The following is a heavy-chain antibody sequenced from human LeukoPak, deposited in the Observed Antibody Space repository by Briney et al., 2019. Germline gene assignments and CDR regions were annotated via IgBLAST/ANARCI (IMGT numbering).Heavy chain of an antibody. CDR2: IYSGGST. V-gene: IGHV3-66*01. D-gene: IGHD2-15*01. Sequence: GGSLRLSCAASGFTVSSNYMSWVRQAPGKGLEWVSVIYSGGSTYYADSVKGRFTISRDNSKNTLYLQMNSLRAEDTAVYYCARVVVAATQRFDYWGQGTLVTVSS. CDR3: ARVVVAATQRFDY. J-gene: IGHJ4*02. CDR1: GFTVSSNY.